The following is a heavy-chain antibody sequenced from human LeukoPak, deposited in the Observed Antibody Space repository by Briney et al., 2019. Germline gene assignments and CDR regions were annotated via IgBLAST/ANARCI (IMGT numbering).Heavy chain of an antibody. CDR1: GFTFSSYG. V-gene: IGHV3-30*18. D-gene: IGHD5-18*01. CDR2: ISYDGSNK. Sequence: GGSLRLSCAASGFTFSSYGMHWVRQAPGKGLEWVAVISYDGSNKYYADSVKGRFTISRDNSKNTLYLQMNSLRAEDTAVYYCAKERVDTAMWGYWGQGTLVTVSS. CDR3: AKERVDTAMWGY. J-gene: IGHJ4*02.